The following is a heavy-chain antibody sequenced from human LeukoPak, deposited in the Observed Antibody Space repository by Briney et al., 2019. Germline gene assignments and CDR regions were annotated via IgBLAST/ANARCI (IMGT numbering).Heavy chain of an antibody. CDR1: GESFSGHY. Sequence: SETLSLACAVSGESFSGHYWSWIRQTPGKGLEWIGEVNHSGSTNYNPSLKSRVTISVDTSKNQFSLKLSSVTAADTAVYYCAWGTAMGRVDPWGQGTLVTVSS. V-gene: IGHV4-34*01. D-gene: IGHD5-18*01. CDR2: VNHSGST. J-gene: IGHJ5*02. CDR3: AWGTAMGRVDP.